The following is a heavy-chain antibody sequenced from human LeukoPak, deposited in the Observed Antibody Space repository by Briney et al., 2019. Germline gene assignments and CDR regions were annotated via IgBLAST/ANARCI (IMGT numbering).Heavy chain of an antibody. CDR1: GGSFSGYY. V-gene: IGHV4-34*01. CDR3: ARVNDFWSGYYLGYFDY. J-gene: IGHJ4*02. CDR2: INHSGST. D-gene: IGHD3-3*01. Sequence: SETLSLTCAVYGGSFSGYYWSWIRQPPGKGLEWIGEINHSGSTNYNPSLKSRVTISVDTSKNQFSLKLSSVTAADTAVYYCARVNDFWSGYYLGYFDYWGQGTLVTVSS.